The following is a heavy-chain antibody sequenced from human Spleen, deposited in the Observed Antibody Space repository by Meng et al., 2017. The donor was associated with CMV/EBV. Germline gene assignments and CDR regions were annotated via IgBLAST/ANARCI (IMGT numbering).Heavy chain of an antibody. CDR1: GGTFSSHA. CDR3: AAEYRETGNFDY. V-gene: IGHV1-69*05. J-gene: IGHJ4*02. D-gene: IGHD1-26*01. CDR2: IIPIFGTA. Sequence: SVKVSCKASGGTFSSHAISWVRQAPGQWLEWMGGIIPIFGTANHAQKFRGRVTMTRDTSTSTVYMELSSLRSEDSALYYCAAEYRETGNFDYWGQGTLVTVSS.